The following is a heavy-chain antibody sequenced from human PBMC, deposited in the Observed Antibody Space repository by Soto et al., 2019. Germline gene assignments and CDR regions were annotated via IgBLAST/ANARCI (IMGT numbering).Heavy chain of an antibody. CDR3: GKGGWFEN. V-gene: IGHV3-23*01. D-gene: IGHD6-19*01. Sequence: GGSLRLSCIASGFIFSSSGMSWVRQAPGKGLECVSYISASGSSTNYADSVKGRFSISRDNSKNTLYLQVSSLRAEDTATYYWGKGGWFENGGQGTLVTFP. CDR2: ISASGSST. J-gene: IGHJ4*02. CDR1: GFIFSSSG.